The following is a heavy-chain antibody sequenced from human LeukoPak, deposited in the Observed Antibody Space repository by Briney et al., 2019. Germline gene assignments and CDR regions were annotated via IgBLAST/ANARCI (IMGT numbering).Heavy chain of an antibody. CDR2: ISGSGGST. J-gene: IGHJ4*02. CDR1: GFTFSSYA. Sequence: PGGSLRLSCAASGFTFSSYAMSWVRQAPGKGLEWVSAISGSGGSTYYADSVKGRFTISRDNSKNTLYLQMNSLRAEDTAVYYCAKLSRHDYGDYVGLFDYWGQGTLVTVSS. V-gene: IGHV3-23*01. D-gene: IGHD4-17*01. CDR3: AKLSRHDYGDYVGLFDY.